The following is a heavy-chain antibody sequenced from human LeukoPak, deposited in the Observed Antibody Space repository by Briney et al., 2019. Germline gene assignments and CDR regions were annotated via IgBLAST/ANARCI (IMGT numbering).Heavy chain of an antibody. D-gene: IGHD4-11*01. Sequence: PSETLALTCTVSGGSISNYYWTLIRQPPWKGMKWIRYIYYNGSTNYNPSLNSRVTISVDTSKNQFSLKLSSVTAADTAMYYCARASDRLQPPDYWGQGTLVTVSS. CDR2: IYYNGST. J-gene: IGHJ4*02. V-gene: IGHV4-59*01. CDR3: ARASDRLQPPDY. CDR1: GGSISNYY.